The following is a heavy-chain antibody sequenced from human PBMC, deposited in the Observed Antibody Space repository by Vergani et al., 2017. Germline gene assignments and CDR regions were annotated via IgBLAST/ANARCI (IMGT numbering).Heavy chain of an antibody. CDR2: ISYDGSNK. CDR1: GFTFSSYA. CDR3: ARGADGSGWYGGGNDI. V-gene: IGHV3-30*01. D-gene: IGHD6-19*01. Sequence: QVQLVESGGGVVQPGRSLRLSCAASGFTFSSYAMHWVRQAPGKGLEWVAVISYDGSNKYYADSVKGRFTISRDNSKNTLYLQRNSLRAEDPAVYYCARGADGSGWYGGGNDIWGQGTMVTVSS. J-gene: IGHJ3*02.